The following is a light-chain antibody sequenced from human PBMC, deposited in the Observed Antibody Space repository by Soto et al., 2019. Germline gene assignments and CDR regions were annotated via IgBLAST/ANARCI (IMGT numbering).Light chain of an antibody. CDR2: DAS. Sequence: DIQMAQSPSTLSASVGDRVTITCRASQSISSWLAWYQQKPGKAPKLLIYDASGLESGVPSRFSGSGSGTEFTLTISSLQPDDFATYFCQQYHRYSWTFGQGTKVDIK. J-gene: IGKJ1*01. V-gene: IGKV1-5*01. CDR3: QQYHRYSWT. CDR1: QSISSW.